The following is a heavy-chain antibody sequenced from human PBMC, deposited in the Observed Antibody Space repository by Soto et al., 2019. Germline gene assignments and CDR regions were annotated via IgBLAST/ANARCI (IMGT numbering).Heavy chain of an antibody. D-gene: IGHD5-12*01. V-gene: IGHV1-69*02. J-gene: IGHJ6*02. CDR1: GGTFSSYT. Sequence: GASVKVSCKASGGTFSSYTSSWVRQAPGQGLEWMGRIIPILGIANYAQKFQGRVTITADKSTSTAYMELSSLRSEDTAVYYCARVSGRDGYNFLYYGMXVWGQGTTVTVSS. CDR3: ARVSGRDGYNFLYYGMXV. CDR2: IIPILGIA.